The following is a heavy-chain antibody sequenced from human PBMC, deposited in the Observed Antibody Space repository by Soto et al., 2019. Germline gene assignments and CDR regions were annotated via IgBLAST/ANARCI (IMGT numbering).Heavy chain of an antibody. Sequence: SETLSLTCTVSGGSISSYYRSWIRQPPGKGLEWIGYIYYSGSTNYNPSLKSRVTISVDTSKNQFSLQLRSATAADTAVYYCARGRNLEYSSLVFEYWGQGTLVTVSS. D-gene: IGHD6-13*01. CDR1: GGSISSYY. V-gene: IGHV4-59*12. J-gene: IGHJ4*02. CDR2: IYYSGST. CDR3: ARGRNLEYSSLVFEY.